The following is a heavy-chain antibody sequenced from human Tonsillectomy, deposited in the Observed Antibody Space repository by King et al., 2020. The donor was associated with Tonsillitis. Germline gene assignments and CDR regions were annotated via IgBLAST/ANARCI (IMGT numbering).Heavy chain of an antibody. CDR2: ISSDGTKK. Sequence: VQLVESGGGVVQPGRSLRLTCATSGFIFSALAMHWVRQAPGKGLEWVAVISSDGTKKYYADSVRGRFIISRDNSQSNLYLQVNSLTPEDTALYYCARDLFAVAGHSYNSAMDVWGQGTTVTVSS. D-gene: IGHD5-18*01. CDR3: ARDLFAVAGHSYNSAMDV. CDR1: GFIFSALA. J-gene: IGHJ6*02. V-gene: IGHV3-30*04.